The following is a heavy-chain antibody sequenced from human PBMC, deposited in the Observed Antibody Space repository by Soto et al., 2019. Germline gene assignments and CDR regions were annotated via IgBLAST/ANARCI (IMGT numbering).Heavy chain of an antibody. J-gene: IGHJ5*02. Sequence: PGESLKFSCKGSGYSFTSYWISWGRQVAGKGLEWMGRIDPSDSYTNYSPSFQGHVTISADKSISTAYLQWSSLKASDTDMYYCAREAYSSSWYPRWFDPWGQGTLVTVSS. CDR2: IDPSDSYT. CDR1: GYSFTSYW. CDR3: AREAYSSSWYPRWFDP. V-gene: IGHV5-10-1*01. D-gene: IGHD6-13*01.